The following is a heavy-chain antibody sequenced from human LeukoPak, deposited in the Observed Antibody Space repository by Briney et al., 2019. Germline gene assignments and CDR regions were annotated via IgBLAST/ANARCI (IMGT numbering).Heavy chain of an antibody. Sequence: GGSLRLSCAASGFTFSRYDMHWVRQATGKGLEWVSSIDTAGDTYYPGSVKGRFTISRENAKNSLYLQMNSLRAGDTAVYYCARSYNGYHYFDYWGQGTLVTVSS. J-gene: IGHJ4*02. D-gene: IGHD5-24*01. CDR3: ARSYNGYHYFDY. V-gene: IGHV3-13*01. CDR2: IDTAGDT. CDR1: GFTFSRYD.